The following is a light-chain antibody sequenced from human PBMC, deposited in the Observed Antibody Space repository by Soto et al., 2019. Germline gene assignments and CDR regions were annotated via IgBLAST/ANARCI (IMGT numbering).Light chain of an antibody. CDR2: EVT. J-gene: IGLJ3*02. Sequence: QSALTQPASESGSPGQSITISCTGTSSDVGGYNYVSWYQQHPGKAPKLMIYEVTNRPSGVSNRFSGSKSGNTASLTISGLQAEDEADYHCSSYTSSSTWVFGGGTKLTVL. CDR3: SSYTSSSTWV. CDR1: SSDVGGYNY. V-gene: IGLV2-14*01.